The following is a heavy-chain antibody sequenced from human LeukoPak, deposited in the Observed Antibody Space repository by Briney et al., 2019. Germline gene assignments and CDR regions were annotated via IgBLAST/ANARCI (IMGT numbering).Heavy chain of an antibody. CDR3: ARVRRNDYYDSSGYYYRWFDP. D-gene: IGHD3-22*01. J-gene: IGHJ5*02. CDR1: GGSVSSGDYC. Sequence: SETLSLTCPVSGGSVSSGDYCWSWIRQPPGKGLEWIGCIYYSGSTNYNPSLKSRVTVSVDTSKNQFSLRLSSVTAADTAVYYCARVRRNDYYDSSGYYYRWFDPWGQGTLVTVSS. V-gene: IGHV4-61*08. CDR2: IYYSGST.